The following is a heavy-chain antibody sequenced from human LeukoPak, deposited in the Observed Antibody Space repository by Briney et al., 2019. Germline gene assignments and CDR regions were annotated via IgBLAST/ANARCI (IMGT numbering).Heavy chain of an antibody. CDR1: GFTVSSNY. Sequence: PGGSLRLSCAASGFTVSSNYMSWVRQAPGKGLEWVSVIYSGGSTYYADSVKGRFTISRDNSKNTLYLQMNSLRAEDTAVYYCARSNVEMATIPTYYYGIDVWGQGTTVTVSS. CDR2: IYSGGST. V-gene: IGHV3-66*01. D-gene: IGHD5-24*01. CDR3: ARSNVEMATIPTYYYGIDV. J-gene: IGHJ6*02.